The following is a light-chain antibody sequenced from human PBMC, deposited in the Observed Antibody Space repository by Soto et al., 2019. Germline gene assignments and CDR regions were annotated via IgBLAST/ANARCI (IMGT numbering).Light chain of an antibody. CDR1: SSDVGGHNY. V-gene: IGLV2-14*01. J-gene: IGLJ2*01. Sequence: QSALTQPASVSGSPGQSITISCTGTSSDVGGHNYVSWYQQHPGTAPKLMIYEVTNRPSGVSNRFSGSKSGNTASLTISGHKAEDEAEYYCSSYTSSTTLDVVFGGGTKLTVL. CDR3: SSYTSSTTLDVV. CDR2: EVT.